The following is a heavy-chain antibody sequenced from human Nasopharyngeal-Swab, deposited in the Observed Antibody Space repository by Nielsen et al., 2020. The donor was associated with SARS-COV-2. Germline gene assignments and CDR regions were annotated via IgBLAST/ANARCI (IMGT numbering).Heavy chain of an antibody. CDR2: INHSGST. D-gene: IGHD6-13*01. CDR1: GGSFSGYY. Sequence: SETLSPTCAVYGGSFSGYYWSWIRQPPGKGLEWIGEINHSGSTKSNPSLKSRVTISVDTSKNRFSLKLSSVTAADTAVYYCARGVPLYSSSWLGSWGQGTLVTVSS. CDR3: ARGVPLYSSSWLGS. V-gene: IGHV4-34*01. J-gene: IGHJ4*02.